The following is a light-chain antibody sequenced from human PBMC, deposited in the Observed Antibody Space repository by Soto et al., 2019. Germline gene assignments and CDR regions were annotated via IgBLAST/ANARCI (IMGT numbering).Light chain of an antibody. V-gene: IGKV3D-20*02. J-gene: IGKJ5*01. CDR1: QSFSSSY. CDR2: GAS. CDR3: PHRTNRPWP. Sequence: EIRVTQSPGALSLSPGERATLSCRASQSFSSSYLAGYEQKHGQAPRLLIYGASSRATGIPDRFSGSGSGTEFTLPISSIEPEDFALYYCPHRTNRPWPFGQGTRLAI.